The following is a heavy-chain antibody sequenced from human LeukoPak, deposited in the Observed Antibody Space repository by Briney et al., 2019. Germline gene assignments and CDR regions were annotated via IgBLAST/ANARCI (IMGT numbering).Heavy chain of an antibody. D-gene: IGHD2-2*01. V-gene: IGHV3-7*01. CDR2: IKQDGSEK. CDR1: GFTFSSYA. CDR3: ARDCSSTSCYRGGFDP. Sequence: GGSLRLSCAASGFTFSSYAMSWVRQAPGKGLEWVANIKQDGSEKYYVDSVKGRFTIPRDNAKNSLYLQMNSLRAEDTAVYYCARDCSSTSCYRGGFDPWGQGTLVTVSS. J-gene: IGHJ5*02.